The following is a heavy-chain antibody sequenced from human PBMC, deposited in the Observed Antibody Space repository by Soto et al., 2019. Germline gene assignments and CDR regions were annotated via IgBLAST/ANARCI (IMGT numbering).Heavy chain of an antibody. D-gene: IGHD1-26*01. Sequence: SETLSLTCTVSGGSISSYYWSWIRQPPGKGLEWIGYIYYSGSTNYNPSLMSRVTISVDTSNNQLSLKLSSVTAADTAVYYCAREGGRHNWFDPWGQGTLVTVSS. CDR3: AREGGRHNWFDP. CDR2: IYYSGST. V-gene: IGHV4-59*12. CDR1: GGSISSYY. J-gene: IGHJ5*02.